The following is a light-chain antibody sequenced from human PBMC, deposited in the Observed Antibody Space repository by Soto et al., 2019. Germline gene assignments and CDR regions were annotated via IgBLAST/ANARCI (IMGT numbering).Light chain of an antibody. V-gene: IGKV1-5*01. J-gene: IGKJ4*01. CDR1: QSISSW. CDR3: QQYNSLT. Sequence: DIQMTQSPSTLSASVGDRVTITCRASQSISSWLAWYQQKPGKAPKLLIYDASSLESGVPSRFSGSGSGTEFTLTISSLQPDDFATYYCQQYNSLTFGGGTKVEIQ. CDR2: DAS.